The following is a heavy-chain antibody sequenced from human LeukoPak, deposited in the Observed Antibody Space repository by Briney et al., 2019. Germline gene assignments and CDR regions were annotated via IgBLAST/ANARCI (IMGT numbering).Heavy chain of an antibody. CDR3: ARVGRYGYNLEYFDY. J-gene: IGHJ4*02. Sequence: TSETLSLTCTVSGGSISSYYWSWIRQPPGKGLEWIGYIYYSGSTNYNPSLKSRVTISVDTSKNQFSLKLGSVTAADTAVYYCARVGRYGYNLEYFDYWGQGTLVTVSS. D-gene: IGHD5-24*01. V-gene: IGHV4-59*01. CDR1: GGSISSYY. CDR2: IYYSGST.